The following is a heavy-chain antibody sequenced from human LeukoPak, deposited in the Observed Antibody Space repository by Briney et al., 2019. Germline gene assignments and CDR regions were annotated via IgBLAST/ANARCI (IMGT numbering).Heavy chain of an antibody. Sequence: GGSLRLSCAASGFTFSSYAMHWVRQAPGKGLEWVTVISYDGSYKYYADSVKGRFTISRDNSKNTLYLQMNSLRADDTAVYYCARDRVMRTSSPGVNYWGQGTLVTVSS. CDR1: GFTFSSYA. CDR2: ISYDGSYK. D-gene: IGHD2-2*01. CDR3: ARDRVMRTSSPGVNY. J-gene: IGHJ4*02. V-gene: IGHV3-30*04.